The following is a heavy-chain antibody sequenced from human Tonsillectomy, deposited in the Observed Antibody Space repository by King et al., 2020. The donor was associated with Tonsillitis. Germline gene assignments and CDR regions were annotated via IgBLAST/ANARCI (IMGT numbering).Heavy chain of an antibody. V-gene: IGHV2-70*11. Sequence: TLQESGPALVKPTQTLTLTCTFSGFSVSTSGMCVSWIRQPPGKALEWLARIDWDDDKDYSTSLKTRLTISKDTSKNQVVLTMTNMDPVDTAMYYCARMPMSSGYAYFDYWGQGTLVTVSS. CDR3: ARMPMSSGYAYFDY. CDR2: IDWDDDK. D-gene: IGHD3-22*01. CDR1: GFSVSTSGMC. J-gene: IGHJ4*02.